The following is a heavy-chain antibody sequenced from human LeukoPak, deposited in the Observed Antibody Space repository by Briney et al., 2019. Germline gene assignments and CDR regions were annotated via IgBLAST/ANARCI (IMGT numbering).Heavy chain of an antibody. CDR2: INHSGST. V-gene: IGHV4-34*01. J-gene: IGHJ4*02. CDR3: ARQDYTGGFDY. Sequence: SETLSLTCAVYGGSFSGYYWSWIRQPPGKGLEWIGEINHSGSTYYNPSLKSRVTISVDTSKNQFSLKLSSVTAADTAVYYCARQDYTGGFDYWGQGTLVTVSS. CDR1: GGSFSGYY. D-gene: IGHD2-2*02.